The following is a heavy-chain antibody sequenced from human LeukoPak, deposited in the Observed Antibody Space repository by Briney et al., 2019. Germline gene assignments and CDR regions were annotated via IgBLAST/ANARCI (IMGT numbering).Heavy chain of an antibody. J-gene: IGHJ4*02. D-gene: IGHD2-2*01. Sequence: PGGSLRLSCAASGFAFHDYAMHWARQAPGKGLEWVSSISWNSGTIRYADSVKGRFTISRDNAKNSLYLQMNSLRAEDTTLYYCAKASGGYCSSISCYHFDYWGQGTLVTVSS. CDR2: ISWNSGTI. V-gene: IGHV3-9*01. CDR3: AKASGGYCSSISCYHFDY. CDR1: GFAFHDYA.